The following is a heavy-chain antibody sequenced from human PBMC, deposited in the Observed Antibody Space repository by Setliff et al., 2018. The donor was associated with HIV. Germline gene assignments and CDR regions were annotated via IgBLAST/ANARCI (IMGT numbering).Heavy chain of an antibody. CDR1: GGTFSSYA. Sequence: GASVKVSCKASGGTFSSYAISWVRRAPGQGLEWMGGIIPILGIANYAQKFQGRVTITADESTSTAYMELSSLGSEDTAVYYCARDRGGRGSYFLFDIWGQGTMVTVSS. CDR3: ARDRGGRGSYFLFDI. CDR2: IIPILGIA. J-gene: IGHJ3*02. D-gene: IGHD1-26*01. V-gene: IGHV1-69*10.